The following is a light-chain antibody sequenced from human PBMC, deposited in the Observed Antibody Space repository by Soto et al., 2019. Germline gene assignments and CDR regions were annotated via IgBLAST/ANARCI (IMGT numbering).Light chain of an antibody. CDR3: GTWDSRLSAVV. CDR2: ENN. CDR1: SSNIGNNY. Sequence: QSVLTQPPSVSAAPGQKVTISCSGSSSNIGNNYVSWYQQLPGTAPKLLIYENNKRPSGIPDRFSGSTSGTSATLGITGLQTGDEADYYCGTWDSRLSAVVFGGGTKVTVL. J-gene: IGLJ2*01. V-gene: IGLV1-51*02.